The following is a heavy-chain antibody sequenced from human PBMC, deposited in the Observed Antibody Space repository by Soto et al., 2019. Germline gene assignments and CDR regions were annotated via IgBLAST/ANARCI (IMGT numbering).Heavy chain of an antibody. CDR2: VKSKVDGETI. CDR3: SADLPDWGAYAFDY. Sequence: EVQLVESGGGLVEPGGSLRLSCAASGFTFNGAWMNWVRQGPGKGLEWVGRVKSKVDGETIDYAAPVKGRFTISRDDSRNMEYLQVNSLSTEDTAMYYCSADLPDWGAYAFDYWGQGALVTVSS. CDR1: GFTFNGAW. J-gene: IGHJ4*02. V-gene: IGHV3-15*07. D-gene: IGHD3-16*01.